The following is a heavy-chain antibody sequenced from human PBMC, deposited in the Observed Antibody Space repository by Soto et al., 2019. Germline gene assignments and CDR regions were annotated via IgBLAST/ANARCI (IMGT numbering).Heavy chain of an antibody. J-gene: IGHJ4*02. CDR1: GFTVSSNY. D-gene: IGHD3-3*01. CDR2: IYSGGST. V-gene: IGHV3-66*01. CDR3: ASPENRSGYYVRY. Sequence: GGSLRLSCAASGFTVSSNYMSWVRQAPGKGLEWVSVIYSGGSTYYADSVKGRFTISRDNSKNTLYLQMNSLRAEDTAVYYCASPENRSGYYVRYWGQGTLVTVSS.